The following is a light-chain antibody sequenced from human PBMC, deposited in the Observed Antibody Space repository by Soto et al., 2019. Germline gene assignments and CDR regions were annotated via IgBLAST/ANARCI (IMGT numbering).Light chain of an antibody. Sequence: DIQMTQSPSSLSASVGDRVTITCRTSQTIINNLNWYQQKLGRAPKLLIYAASSLQSGDPSRFSGSGSGTDFTLTSSSLQPQDFATYFCQQSHTARTFGQGTKVDIK. J-gene: IGKJ1*01. CDR3: QQSHTART. CDR2: AAS. CDR1: QTIINN. V-gene: IGKV1-39*01.